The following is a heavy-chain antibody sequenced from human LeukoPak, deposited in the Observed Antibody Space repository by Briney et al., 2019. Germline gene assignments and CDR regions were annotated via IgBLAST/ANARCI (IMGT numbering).Heavy chain of an antibody. CDR2: IYYSGST. CDR3: ARLSYDRSGYWPDYFDY. Sequence: SETLSLTCTVSGGSISSYYWNWIRQPPGKGLEWIGYIYYSGSTNYSPSLKSRVTISVDMSKNQFSLKLNSVTAADTAVYYCARLSYDRSGYWPDYFDYWGQGTLVTVSS. D-gene: IGHD3-22*01. V-gene: IGHV4-59*08. CDR1: GGSISSYY. J-gene: IGHJ4*02.